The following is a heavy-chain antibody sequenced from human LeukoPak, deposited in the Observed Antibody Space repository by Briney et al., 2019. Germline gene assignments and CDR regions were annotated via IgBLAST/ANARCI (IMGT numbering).Heavy chain of an antibody. J-gene: IGHJ6*03. CDR3: ARHVMGLYSSSWYAGWENYYYYMDV. D-gene: IGHD6-13*01. CDR2: INHSGST. V-gene: IGHV4-34*01. CDR1: GGSFSGYY. Sequence: SETLSLTCAVYGGSFSGYYWSWIRQPPGKGLEWIGEINHSGSTNYNPSLKSRVTISVDTSKNQFSLKLSSVAAADTAVYYCARHVMGLYSSSWYAGWENYYYYMDVWGKGTTVTISS.